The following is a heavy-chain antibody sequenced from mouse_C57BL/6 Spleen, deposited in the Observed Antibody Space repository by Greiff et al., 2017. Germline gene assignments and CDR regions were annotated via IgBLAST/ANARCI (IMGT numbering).Heavy chain of an antibody. V-gene: IGHV1-76*01. Sequence: QVHVKQSGAELVRPGASVKLSCKASGYTFTDYYINWVKQRPGQGLEWIARIYPGSGNTYYNEKFKGKATLTAEKSSSTAYMQLSSLTSEDSAVYFCASDYYGNFFAYWGQGTLVTVSA. CDR3: ASDYYGNFFAY. J-gene: IGHJ3*01. CDR1: GYTFTDYY. CDR2: IYPGSGNT. D-gene: IGHD2-1*01.